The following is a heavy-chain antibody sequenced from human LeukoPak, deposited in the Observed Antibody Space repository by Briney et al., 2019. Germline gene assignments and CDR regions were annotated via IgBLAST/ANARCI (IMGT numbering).Heavy chain of an antibody. V-gene: IGHV3-30-3*01. CDR3: ARDINSYFDY. CDR1: GFTFSTYW. J-gene: IGHJ4*02. D-gene: IGHD2/OR15-2a*01. Sequence: PGGSLRLSCAASGFTFSTYWMDWVRQAPGKGLEWVAFISSNGGSEYYADSVKGRFTISRDNSKNTVYLQMNSLRAEDTAVYYCARDINSYFDYWGQGTLVTVSS. CDR2: ISSNGGSE.